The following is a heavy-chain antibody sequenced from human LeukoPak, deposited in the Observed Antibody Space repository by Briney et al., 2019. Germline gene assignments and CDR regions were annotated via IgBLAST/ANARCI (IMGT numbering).Heavy chain of an antibody. CDR3: AMNIAASFFDY. V-gene: IGHV3-7*01. J-gene: IGHJ4*02. Sequence: PGGSLRLSCAASGFTFSSYWMSWVRQAPGKGLEWVANIKQDGSEKYYVDSVRGRFTISRDNAKNSLYLQMNSLRAEDTAVYYCAMNIAASFFDYWGQGTLVTVSS. CDR2: IKQDGSEK. CDR1: GFTFSSYW. D-gene: IGHD2-15*01.